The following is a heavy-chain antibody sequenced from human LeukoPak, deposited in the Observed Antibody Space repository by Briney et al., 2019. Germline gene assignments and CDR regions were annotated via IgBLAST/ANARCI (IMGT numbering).Heavy chain of an antibody. J-gene: IGHJ5*02. Sequence: GGSLRLSCAASGFTFSSYSMNWVRQAPGKGLEWVSSISSSSSYIYYADSVKGRFTISRDNAKNSLYLQMNSLRAEDTAVYYCARDFKLWCGEFIDWFDPWGQGTLVTVSS. CDR2: ISSSSSYI. CDR3: ARDFKLWCGEFIDWFDP. D-gene: IGHD3-10*01. V-gene: IGHV3-21*01. CDR1: GFTFSSYS.